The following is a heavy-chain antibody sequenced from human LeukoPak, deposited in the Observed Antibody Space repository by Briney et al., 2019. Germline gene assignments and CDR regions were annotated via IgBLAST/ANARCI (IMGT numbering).Heavy chain of an antibody. Sequence: PGGSLRLSCVTSGFTFSRFGMTWVRQPPGKGLEWVASFDGNADGTYYADSVKGRCTISRDNPKNTLYLQMNSLRAEDTAIYYCAKPRIIGLGWAQFDYWGQGSLVTVSS. CDR2: FDGNADGT. J-gene: IGHJ4*02. D-gene: IGHD2-15*01. CDR3: AKPRIIGLGWAQFDY. V-gene: IGHV3-23*01. CDR1: GFTFSRFG.